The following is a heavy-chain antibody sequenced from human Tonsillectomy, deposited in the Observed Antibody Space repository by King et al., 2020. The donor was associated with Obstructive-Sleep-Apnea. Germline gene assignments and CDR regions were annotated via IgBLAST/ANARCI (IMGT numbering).Heavy chain of an antibody. Sequence: TLKESDPTLVKPTQTLTLTCTFSWFSLSSTGVGVGWIRQSPGKALECLAVIFWDDDNRYSPSLKSRLTITKDTSKNQVVLTMTSMDPVDTGTYYCAHSQITILDYFDYWGQGTLVTVSS. J-gene: IGHJ4*02. V-gene: IGHV2-5*02. CDR2: IFWDDDN. D-gene: IGHD3-9*01. CDR1: WFSLSSTGVG. CDR3: AHSQITILDYFDY.